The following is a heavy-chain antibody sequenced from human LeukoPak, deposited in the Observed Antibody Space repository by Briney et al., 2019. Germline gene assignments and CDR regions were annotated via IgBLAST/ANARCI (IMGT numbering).Heavy chain of an antibody. CDR2: IYYSGST. CDR1: GGSISRGGYY. J-gene: IGHJ4*02. V-gene: IGHV4-31*03. Sequence: SQTLSLTCTVSGGSISRGGYYWSWIRQHPGKGLEWIGYIYYSGSTYYNPSLKSRVTISVDTSKNQFSLKLSSVTAADTAVYYCARSPTEYYFDYWGQGTLVTVSS. D-gene: IGHD1-14*01. CDR3: ARSPTEYYFDY.